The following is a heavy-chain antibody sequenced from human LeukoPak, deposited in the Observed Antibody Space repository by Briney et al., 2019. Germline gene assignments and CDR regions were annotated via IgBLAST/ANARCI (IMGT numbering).Heavy chain of an antibody. J-gene: IGHJ4*02. D-gene: IGHD3-10*01. Sequence: GGSLRLSCIASGFTFSNYWTHWVRQAPGKGLVWVSRINSDGSSTSYADSVKGRFTISRDNAKNALYLQMNSLRAEDTAVYYCAREVGSGNSDRYFDYWGQGTLVTVSS. CDR3: AREVGSGNSDRYFDY. CDR2: INSDGSST. CDR1: GFTFSNYW. V-gene: IGHV3-74*01.